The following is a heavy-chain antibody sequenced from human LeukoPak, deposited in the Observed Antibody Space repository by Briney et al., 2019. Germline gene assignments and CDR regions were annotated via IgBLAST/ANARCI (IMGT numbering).Heavy chain of an antibody. CDR2: IYYSGSI. Sequence: SETLSLTCTVSGGSISSYYWSWIRQPPGKGLEWIGYIYYSGSINYNPSLKSRVTISVDTSKNQFSLKLSSVTAADTAVYYCTRGSGWYYHWGQGTLVTVSS. J-gene: IGHJ4*02. CDR3: TRGSGWYYH. D-gene: IGHD6-19*01. CDR1: GGSISSYY. V-gene: IGHV4-59*01.